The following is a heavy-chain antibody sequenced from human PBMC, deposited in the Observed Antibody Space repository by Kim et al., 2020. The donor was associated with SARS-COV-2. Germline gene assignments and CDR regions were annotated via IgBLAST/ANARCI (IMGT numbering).Heavy chain of an antibody. Sequence: GGSLRLSCAASGFTFSNAWMSWVRQAPGKGLEWVGRIKSKTDGGTTDYAAPVKGRFTISRDDSKNTLYLQMNSLKTEDTAVYYCTTGGSVLRYFDWLLYLGYWGQGTLVTVSS. J-gene: IGHJ4*02. CDR2: IKSKTDGGTT. CDR1: GFTFSNAW. V-gene: IGHV3-15*01. CDR3: TTGGSVLRYFDWLLYLGY. D-gene: IGHD3-9*01.